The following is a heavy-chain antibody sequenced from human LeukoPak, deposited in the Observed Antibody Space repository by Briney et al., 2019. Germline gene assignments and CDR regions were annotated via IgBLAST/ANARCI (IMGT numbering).Heavy chain of an antibody. CDR1: GGSISSNNW. CDR3: ARHLHSSGWYGTGVDY. D-gene: IGHD6-19*01. J-gene: IGHJ4*02. Sequence: SETLSLTCAVSGGSISSNNWWGWVRQPPGKGLEWIGEIYHSGSPNYNPSLKSRVTISVDTSKNQFSLKLSSVTAADTAVYYCARHLHSSGWYGTGVDYWGQGTQVTVSS. CDR2: IYHSGSP. V-gene: IGHV4-4*02.